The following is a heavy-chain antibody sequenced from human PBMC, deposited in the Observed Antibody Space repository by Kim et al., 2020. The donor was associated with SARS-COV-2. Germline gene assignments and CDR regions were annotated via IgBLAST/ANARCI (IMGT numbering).Heavy chain of an antibody. J-gene: IGHJ3*02. V-gene: IGHV3-73*01. CDR1: GFTFSGSA. CDR2: IRSKAYSYAT. D-gene: IGHD6-13*01. Sequence: GGSLRLSCVASGFTFSGSAIHWVRQASGKGLEWVGRIRSKAYSYATAYAASVKGRFTISRDDSRNTAYLQMNSLKRGDTAVYYCTRVPSYSNSWWDAFDIWGHGTMVTVSS. CDR3: TRVPSYSNSWWDAFDI.